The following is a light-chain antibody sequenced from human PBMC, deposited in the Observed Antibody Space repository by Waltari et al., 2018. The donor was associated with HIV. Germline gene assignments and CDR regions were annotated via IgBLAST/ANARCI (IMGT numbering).Light chain of an antibody. V-gene: IGLV1-44*01. CDR2: NNN. CDR1: RSNIGDNV. J-gene: IGLJ1*01. CDR3: AAWDDSLNAYI. Sequence: QSVLTQPPSASGTPGQRVPISCSGSRSNIGDNVVNWYQQLPGTAPKLLMYNNNRRPSGVPDRFSASRSGTSASLAISGLQSEDEANYYCAAWDDSLNAYIFGTGTKVSVL.